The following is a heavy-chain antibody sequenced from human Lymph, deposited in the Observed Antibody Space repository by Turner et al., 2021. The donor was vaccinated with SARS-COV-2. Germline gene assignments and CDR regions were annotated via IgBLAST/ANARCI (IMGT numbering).Heavy chain of an antibody. CDR2: FGPEDGET. J-gene: IGHJ5*02. D-gene: IGHD2-15*01. Sequence: QVQLVQSGAEVKKPGASVKVPCKVSGYTLPELSMHWVRQTPGKGLEWMGCFGPEDGETIYAQNFQGRVTMTEDTSTDTAYMDLSSLRSEDTAVYCCATAPAAVVTGWFDPWGQGTLVTVSS. CDR1: GYTLPELS. CDR3: ATAPAAVVTGWFDP. V-gene: IGHV1-24*01.